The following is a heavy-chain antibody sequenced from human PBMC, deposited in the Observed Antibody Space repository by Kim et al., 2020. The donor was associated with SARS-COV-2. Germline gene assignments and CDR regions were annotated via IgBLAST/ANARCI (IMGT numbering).Heavy chain of an antibody. V-gene: IGHV3-23*01. CDR3: AKLGDDMRLIGDR. J-gene: IGHJ5*02. D-gene: IGHD2-21*01. Sequence: YADSVKGRFTRCRDSTKNMIYLQMSSLRVEDTAVYYWAKLGDDMRLIGDRWGKGTLVTVSS.